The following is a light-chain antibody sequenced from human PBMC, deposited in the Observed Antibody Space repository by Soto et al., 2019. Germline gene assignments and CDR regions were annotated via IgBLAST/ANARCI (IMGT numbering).Light chain of an antibody. J-gene: IGLJ3*02. CDR2: DDV. Sequence: SYELTQPPSASVAPGQTATISCGGSRIGSKSVHWYQQRPRRAPVLVLYDDVDRPSGISERFSGSNSGTTATLTITRVEAGEEADYYCQVWDGGSHHWVFGGGTKLTVL. V-gene: IGLV3-21*02. CDR1: RIGSKS. CDR3: QVWDGGSHHWV.